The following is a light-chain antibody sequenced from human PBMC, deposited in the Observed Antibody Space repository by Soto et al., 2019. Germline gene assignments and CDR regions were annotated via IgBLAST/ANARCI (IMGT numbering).Light chain of an antibody. V-gene: IGKV1-5*03. J-gene: IGKJ4*01. CDR3: QQYDSYSLT. CDR2: GAS. CDR1: QTIRRW. Sequence: DIQMTQFPSTLSASVGDRVTMSCRASQTIRRWLAWYQQKPGTAPKLLISGASNLEGGVPSRFSGSGSGTEFTLTISSLQPGDFATYYCQQYDSYSLTFGGRTKV.